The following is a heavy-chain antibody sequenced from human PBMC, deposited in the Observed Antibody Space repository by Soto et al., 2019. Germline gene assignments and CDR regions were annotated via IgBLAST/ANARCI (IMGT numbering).Heavy chain of an antibody. V-gene: IGHV1-69*13. CDR2: IIPIFGTA. D-gene: IGHD3-10*01. J-gene: IGHJ6*02. CDR1: GGTFSSYA. CDR3: ERDLSSGRCMDV. Sequence: SVKVSCKASGGTFSSYAISWVRQAPGQGLEWMGGIIPIFGTANYAQKFQGRVTITADESTNTAYMELSSLRSEDTAVYYSERDLSSGRCMDVWGQGTMVTVSS.